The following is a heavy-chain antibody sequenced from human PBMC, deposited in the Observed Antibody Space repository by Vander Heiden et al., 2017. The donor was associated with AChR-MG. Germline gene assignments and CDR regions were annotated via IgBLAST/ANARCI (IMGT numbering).Heavy chain of an antibody. D-gene: IGHD2-2*01. CDR2: IYPGDSDT. V-gene: IGHV5-51*01. CDR1: GYSFTSHG. J-gene: IGHJ4*02. CDR3: ARPYCSSTSCYPTYIDY. Sequence: EVQLVQSGAEVKKPGESLKISCKGSGYSFTSHGIGWVRQRPGKGLEWRGIIYPGDSDTRYSPSFQGQVTISADKSISTAYLQWSSLKASDTAMYYCARPYCSSTSCYPTYIDYWGQGTLVTVSS.